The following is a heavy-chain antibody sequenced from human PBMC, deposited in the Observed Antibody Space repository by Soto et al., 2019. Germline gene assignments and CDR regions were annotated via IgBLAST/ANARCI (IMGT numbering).Heavy chain of an antibody. CDR1: GFTFSSYA. Sequence: GGSLRLSCAASGFTFSSYAMSWVRQAPGKGLEWVSAISGSGGSTYYADSVKGRFTISRDNSKNTLYLQMNSLRAEDTAVYHCAKAHCSGGGCYRRGGYFDLWGRGTLVTVSS. V-gene: IGHV3-23*01. D-gene: IGHD2-15*01. J-gene: IGHJ2*01. CDR2: ISGSGGST. CDR3: AKAHCSGGGCYRRGGYFDL.